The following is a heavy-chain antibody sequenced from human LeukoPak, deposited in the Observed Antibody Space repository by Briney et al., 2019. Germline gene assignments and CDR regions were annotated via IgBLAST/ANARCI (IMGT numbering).Heavy chain of an antibody. CDR1: GYTFTGYY. CDR3: ARDYPYASGSYYFDP. CDR2: INPNSGGT. J-gene: IGHJ5*02. D-gene: IGHD3-10*01. Sequence: ASVKVSCKASGYTFTGYYMHWVRQAPGQGLEWMGWINPNSGGTNYAQKFQGRVTMTRDTSISTAYMELSRLRSDDTAVYYCARDYPYASGSYYFDPGGQGTLVTVSS. V-gene: IGHV1-2*02.